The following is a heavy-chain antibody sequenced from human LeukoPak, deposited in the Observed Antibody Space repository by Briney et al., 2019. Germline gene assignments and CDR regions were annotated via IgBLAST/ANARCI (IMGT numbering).Heavy chain of an antibody. CDR3: VRTYYHDHSAVFAY. V-gene: IGHV3-21*01. CDR1: GFTFSSYT. D-gene: IGHD3-22*01. Sequence: GGSLSLSCAASGFTFSSYTMNWVRQAPGKGLEWVSSITSGSSRINYADSVKGRFTISRENAKNSLYRQMNSLGAEDTAAYYCVRTYYHDHSAVFAYWGQGTLVTVSS. J-gene: IGHJ4*02. CDR2: ITSGSSRI.